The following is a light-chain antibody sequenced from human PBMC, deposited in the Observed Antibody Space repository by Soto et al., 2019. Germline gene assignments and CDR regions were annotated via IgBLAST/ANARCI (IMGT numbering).Light chain of an antibody. CDR2: GAS. CDR3: QQYGSSPLT. V-gene: IGKV3-20*01. Sequence: EIVLMQSPGTLSLAPGEGASLSCWASQSVSTNYLACYQQKPGQAPRLLIYGASTRATGIPDRFSGSGSVTDFTLTISRLEPEDFAVYYCQQYGSSPLTFGGGTKVDI. J-gene: IGKJ4*01. CDR1: QSVSTNY.